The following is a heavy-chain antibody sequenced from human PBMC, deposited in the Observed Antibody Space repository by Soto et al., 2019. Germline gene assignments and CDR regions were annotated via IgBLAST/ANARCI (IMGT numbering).Heavy chain of an antibody. CDR1: FSFAVFC. J-gene: IGHJ5*01. CDR3: SRFICTRLDS. Sequence: FSFAVFCLKRVRQAPGKGLEWVCRARNKANRYTTAYSASGKGTFTMSRDDTKNSLPLQMNSLKTEDTAVYFCSRFICTRLDSWGPRTLVTAS. V-gene: IGHV3-72*01. CDR2: ARNKANRYTT.